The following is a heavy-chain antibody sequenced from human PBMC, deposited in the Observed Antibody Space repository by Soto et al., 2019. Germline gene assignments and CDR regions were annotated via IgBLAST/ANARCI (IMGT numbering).Heavy chain of an antibody. D-gene: IGHD3-22*01. J-gene: IGHJ3*02. CDR1: GYTFTGYY. CDR2: INPNSGGT. CDR3: AKYYYDSSGYYSHAFDI. Sequence: ASVKVSCKASGYTFTGYYMHWVRQAPGQGLEWMGWINPNSGGTNYAQKFQGRVTMTRDTSISTAYMELSRLRSDDTAVYYCAKYYYDSSGYYSHAFDIWGQGTMVTVSS. V-gene: IGHV1-2*02.